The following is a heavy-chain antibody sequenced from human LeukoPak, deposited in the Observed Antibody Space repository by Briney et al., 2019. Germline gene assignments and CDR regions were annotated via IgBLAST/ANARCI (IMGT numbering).Heavy chain of an antibody. CDR2: VNPRSGDT. Sequence: ASVKVSRKGSGYTFTNYYIHWVRQAPGQGLVWMGRVNPRSGDTKYAHDFEGRVFMTRDTSISTAFMEVRGLRPDDTAVYFCASNIAVSLDGFDPWGQGTLVTVSS. D-gene: IGHD6-19*01. CDR3: ASNIAVSLDGFDP. J-gene: IGHJ5*02. V-gene: IGHV1-2*02. CDR1: GYTFTNYY.